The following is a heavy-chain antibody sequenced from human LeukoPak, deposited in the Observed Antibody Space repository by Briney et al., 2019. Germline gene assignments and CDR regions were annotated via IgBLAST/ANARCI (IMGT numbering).Heavy chain of an antibody. D-gene: IGHD3-10*01. V-gene: IGHV4-59*01. CDR2: IYNSGST. CDR1: GGSISNYY. J-gene: IGHJ6*03. Sequence: SETLSLTCTVSGGSISNYYWSWIRQPPGKGLEGIGYIYNSGSTNYNPSLKSRVTISVDTSKNQFSLKLTSVTAADTAVYYCARASMIRGVQAYYYYMDVWGKGTTVTVSS. CDR3: ARASMIRGVQAYYYYMDV.